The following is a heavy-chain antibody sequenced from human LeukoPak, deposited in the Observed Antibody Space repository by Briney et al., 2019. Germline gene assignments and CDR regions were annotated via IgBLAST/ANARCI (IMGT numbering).Heavy chain of an antibody. CDR2: VWSDGNGK. CDR1: GFTFSTFG. V-gene: IGHV3-33*01. CDR3: VRVLTVTFDS. Sequence: GGSLRLSCAASGFTFSTFGMHWVRQAPGKGLEWVAVVWSDGNGKFHADSVKGRFTISRDNSKNTMYLQMNNLRAEDTAVYYCVRVLTVTFDSWGQGTLVTVSS. D-gene: IGHD4-17*01. J-gene: IGHJ4*02.